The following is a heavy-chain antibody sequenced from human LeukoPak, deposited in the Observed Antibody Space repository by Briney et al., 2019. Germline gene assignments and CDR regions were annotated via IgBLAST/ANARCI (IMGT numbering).Heavy chain of an antibody. CDR1: GGSISSYY. CDR3: ARGRDYYGSGRFDY. D-gene: IGHD3-10*01. J-gene: IGHJ4*02. CDR2: IYYSGST. V-gene: IGHV4-59*01. Sequence: PSETLSLTCTVSGGSISSYYWSWIRQPPGKELEWIGYIYYSGSTNYNPSLKSRVTISVDTSKNQFSLKLSSVTAADTAVYYCARGRDYYGSGRFDYWGQGTLVTVSS.